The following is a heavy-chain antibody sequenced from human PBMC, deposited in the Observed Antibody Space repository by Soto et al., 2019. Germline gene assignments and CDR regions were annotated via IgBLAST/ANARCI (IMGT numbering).Heavy chain of an antibody. V-gene: IGHV1-46*01. CDR1: GYTFTNYY. CDR2: INPSADST. D-gene: IGHD3-22*01. Sequence: ASVKVSCKAFGYTFTNYYMHWVRQAPGQGLEWMGTINPSADSTSYAPKFRGRVTMTRDTSTSAAYMELSSLRSEDTAVYYCASDGNPYYYDSSGPFDYWGQGTLVTVSS. CDR3: ASDGNPYYYDSSGPFDY. J-gene: IGHJ4*02.